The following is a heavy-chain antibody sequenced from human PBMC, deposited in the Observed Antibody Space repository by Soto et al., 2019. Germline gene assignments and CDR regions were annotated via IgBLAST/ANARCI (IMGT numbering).Heavy chain of an antibody. J-gene: IGHJ6*02. D-gene: IGHD3-10*01. Sequence: SVKVSCKASGGTFSSYAISWVRQAPVQGLEWMGGIIPIFGTANYAQKFQGRVTITADESTSTAYMELSSLRSEDTAVYYCARVRDGSGSYYYYYGMDVWGQGTTVTVSS. CDR3: ARVRDGSGSYYYYYGMDV. CDR1: GGTFSSYA. CDR2: IIPIFGTA. V-gene: IGHV1-69*01.